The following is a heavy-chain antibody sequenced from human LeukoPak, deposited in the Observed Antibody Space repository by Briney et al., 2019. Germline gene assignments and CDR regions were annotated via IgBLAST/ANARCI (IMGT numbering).Heavy chain of an antibody. CDR2: INHSGST. CDR3: ARRRRPRRYGSGDEDY. J-gene: IGHJ4*02. V-gene: IGHV4-34*01. D-gene: IGHD3-10*01. Sequence: SETLSLTCAVYGGSFSGYYWSWIRQPPGKGLEWIGEINHSGSTNYNPSLKSRVTISVDTSKNQFSLKLSSVTAADTAVYCCARRRRPRRYGSGDEDYWGQGNLVTVSS. CDR1: GGSFSGYY.